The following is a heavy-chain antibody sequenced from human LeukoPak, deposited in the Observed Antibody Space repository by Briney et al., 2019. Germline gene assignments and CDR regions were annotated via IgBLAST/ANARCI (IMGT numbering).Heavy chain of an antibody. J-gene: IGHJ4*02. CDR1: GFTFSSYW. V-gene: IGHV3-7*01. CDR2: IKQDGSEK. CDR3: AKVARGCGGSCQDETDY. Sequence: GGSLRLSCAASGFTFSSYWMSWVRQAPGKGLEWVANIKQDGSEKYYADSVKGRFTISRDNSKNTLYLQMNSLRAEDTAVYYCAKVARGCGGSCQDETDYWGQGTLVTVSS. D-gene: IGHD2-15*01.